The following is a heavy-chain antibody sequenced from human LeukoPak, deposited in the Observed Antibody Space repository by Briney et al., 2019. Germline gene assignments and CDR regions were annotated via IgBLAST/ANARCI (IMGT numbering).Heavy chain of an antibody. J-gene: IGHJ6*03. CDR2: TRSKANSYAT. CDR1: GFIFSTYG. CDR3: TRHGDSYYYGSGSYYPQYYYYMDV. D-gene: IGHD3-10*01. Sequence: GGSLRLSCAPSGFIFSTYGMHWARQAPGKGLEWVGRTRSKANSYATAYAASVKGRFTISRDDSKNTAYLQMNSLKTEDTAVYYCTRHGDSYYYGSGSYYPQYYYYMDVWGKGTTVTISS. V-gene: IGHV3-73*01.